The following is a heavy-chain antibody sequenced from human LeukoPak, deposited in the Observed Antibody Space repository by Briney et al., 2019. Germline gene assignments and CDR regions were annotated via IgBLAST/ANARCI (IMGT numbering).Heavy chain of an antibody. CDR3: ASAKVATIGPFDY. CDR1: GYSFTTYW. Sequence: GESLKISCKSSGYSFTTYWIGWVRQMPGKGLECMGIIYPGDSDTRYSPSFQGQVTISADKSISTAYLPWSSLKASDTAMYYCASAKVATIGPFDYWGQGTLVTVSS. D-gene: IGHD5-24*01. CDR2: IYPGDSDT. J-gene: IGHJ4*02. V-gene: IGHV5-51*01.